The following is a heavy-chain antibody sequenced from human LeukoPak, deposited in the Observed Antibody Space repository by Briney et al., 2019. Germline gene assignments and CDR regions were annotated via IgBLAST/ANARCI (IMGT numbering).Heavy chain of an antibody. CDR2: IRYDGSNK. J-gene: IGHJ4*02. CDR1: GFTFSSYG. CDR3: AKEGYDYVWGSYRYTSFYYFDY. Sequence: GGSLRLSCAASGFTFSSYGMHWVRQAPGKGLEWVTFIRYDGSNKYYTDSVKGRFTISRDNSKNTLYLQMNSLRAEDTAVYYCAKEGYDYVWGSYRYTSFYYFDYWGQGTLVTVSS. D-gene: IGHD3-16*02. V-gene: IGHV3-30*02.